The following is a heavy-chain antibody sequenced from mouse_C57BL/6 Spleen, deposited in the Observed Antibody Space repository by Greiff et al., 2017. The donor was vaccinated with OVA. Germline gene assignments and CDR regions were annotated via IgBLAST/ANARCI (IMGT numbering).Heavy chain of an antibody. V-gene: IGHV1-15*01. CDR2: IDPETGGT. CDR1: GYTFTDYE. J-gene: IGHJ4*01. D-gene: IGHD2-5*01. Sequence: QVHVKQSGAELVRPGASVTLSCKASGYTFTDYEMHWVKQTPVHGLEWIGAIDPETGGTAYNQKFKGKAILTADKSSSTAYMELRSLTSEDSAVYYCTRISNWGNYAMDYWGQGTSVTVSS. CDR3: TRISNWGNYAMDY.